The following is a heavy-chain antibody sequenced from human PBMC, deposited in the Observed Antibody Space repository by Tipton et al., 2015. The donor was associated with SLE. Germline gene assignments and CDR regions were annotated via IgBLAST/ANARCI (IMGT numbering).Heavy chain of an antibody. CDR2: IKSKTDGGTT. CDR3: AKEDSSGWIY. J-gene: IGHJ4*02. Sequence: SLRISCAASGFTFSNAWMSWVRQAPGKGLEWVGRIKSKTDGGTTDYAAPVKGRFTISRDDSKNTLYLQMNSLKTEDTAVYYCAKEDSSGWIYWGQGTLVTVSS. D-gene: IGHD6-19*01. V-gene: IGHV3-15*01. CDR1: GFTFSNAW.